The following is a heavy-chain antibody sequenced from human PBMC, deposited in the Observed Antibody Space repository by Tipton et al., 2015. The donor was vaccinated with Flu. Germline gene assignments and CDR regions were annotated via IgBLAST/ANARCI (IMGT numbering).Heavy chain of an antibody. Sequence: LRLSCNVSGASISSGSYYWSWIRQPAGQGLQWIGRIYTSGSTNYNFSLNSRVTISVDTSKNQFYLRLTSVTAADTAIYYCARDRSGSSSYYGAFDIWGQGTMVNVSS. D-gene: IGHD3-10*01. J-gene: IGHJ3*02. V-gene: IGHV4-61*02. CDR2: IYTSGST. CDR1: GASISSGSYY. CDR3: ARDRSGSSSYYGAFDI.